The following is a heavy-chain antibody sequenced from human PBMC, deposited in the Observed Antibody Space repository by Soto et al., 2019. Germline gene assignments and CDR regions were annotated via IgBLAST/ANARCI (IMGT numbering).Heavy chain of an antibody. CDR1: GFTISSYA. J-gene: IGHJ6*03. Sequence: PGGSLRLYCAASGFTISSYALSWEQQAPGKGLEWVSAISGSGGSTYYADSVKGRFTISRDNSKNTLYLQMNSLRAEDTAVYYCASIPIVVVPAAPHYYYYYMDVWGKGTTVTVSS. CDR3: ASIPIVVVPAAPHYYYYYMDV. CDR2: ISGSGGST. D-gene: IGHD2-2*01. V-gene: IGHV3-23*01.